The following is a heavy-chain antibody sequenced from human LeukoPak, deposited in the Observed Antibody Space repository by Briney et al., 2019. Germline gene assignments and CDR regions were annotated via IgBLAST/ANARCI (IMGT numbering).Heavy chain of an antibody. CDR1: GYTFTGYY. V-gene: IGHV1-2*02. D-gene: IGHD1-26*01. Sequence: GASVKVSCKASGYTFTGYYMHWVRQAPGQGLEWKGWINPNSGGTNYAQKFQGRVTMTRDTSISTAYMELSRLRSDDTAVYYCARDKGGSYFLLDYWGQGTLVTVSS. CDR2: INPNSGGT. J-gene: IGHJ4*02. CDR3: ARDKGGSYFLLDY.